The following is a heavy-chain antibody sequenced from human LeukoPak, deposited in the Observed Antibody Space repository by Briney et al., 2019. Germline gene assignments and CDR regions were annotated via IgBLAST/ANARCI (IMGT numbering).Heavy chain of an antibody. CDR3: AREAFDAFDI. J-gene: IGHJ3*02. CDR2: ISSGGTI. CDR1: GFTFSSYE. V-gene: IGHV3-48*03. Sequence: GGSLRLSCAASGFTFSSYEMNWVRQAPGKGLEWVSYISSGGTIYYADSVKGRITISRDNAKSSLYLQMNSLRAEDTAVYYCAREAFDAFDIWGQGTVVTVSS.